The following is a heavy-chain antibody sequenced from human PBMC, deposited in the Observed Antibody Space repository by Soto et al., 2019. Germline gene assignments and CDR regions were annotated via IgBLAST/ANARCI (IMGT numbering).Heavy chain of an antibody. J-gene: IGHJ4*02. Sequence: ALSLTCTVSGGSISGYYWSWIRQPPGKGLEWIGYIYYSGSTIYNPSLKSRVTISVDTSKNQFSLKLSSVTAADTAVYYCARARYDSSGYYYFDYWGQGTLVTVSS. CDR2: IYYSGST. V-gene: IGHV4-59*01. D-gene: IGHD3-22*01. CDR3: ARARYDSSGYYYFDY. CDR1: GGSISGYY.